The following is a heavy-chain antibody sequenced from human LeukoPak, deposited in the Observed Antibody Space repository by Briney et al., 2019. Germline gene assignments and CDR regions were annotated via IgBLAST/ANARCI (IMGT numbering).Heavy chain of an antibody. J-gene: IGHJ4*02. CDR3: TRALSAMVPDY. CDR2: IRYDGSNK. D-gene: IGHD5-18*01. CDR1: GFTFSTYG. V-gene: IGHV3-33*01. Sequence: GGSLRLSCAASGFTFSTYGMHWVRQAPGKGPEWVAVIRYDGSNKNYGDSVKGRFTISRDNSKNTLYLQMNSLRAEDTAVYYCTRALSAMVPDYWGQGTLLTVSS.